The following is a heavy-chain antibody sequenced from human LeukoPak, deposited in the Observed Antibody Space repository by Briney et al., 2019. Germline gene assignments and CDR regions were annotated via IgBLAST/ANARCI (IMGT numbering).Heavy chain of an antibody. CDR3: ARRRKLWFGELDRDRKTWFDP. Sequence: PSETLSLTCTVSGGSISSSSYYWGWIRQPPGKGLEWIGSIYYSGSTYYNPSLKSRVTISVDTSKNQFSLKLSSVTAADTAVYYCARRRKLWFGELDRDRKTWFDPWGQGTLVTVSS. CDR1: GGSISSSSYY. J-gene: IGHJ5*02. D-gene: IGHD3-10*01. CDR2: IYYSGST. V-gene: IGHV4-39*07.